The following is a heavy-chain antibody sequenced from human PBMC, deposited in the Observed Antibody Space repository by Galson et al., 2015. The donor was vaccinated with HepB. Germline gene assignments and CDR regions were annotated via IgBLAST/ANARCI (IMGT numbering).Heavy chain of an antibody. D-gene: IGHD3-22*01. CDR1: GFTFDDYA. CDR3: AKEAFDSSGHYFEYFDY. V-gene: IGHV3-9*01. J-gene: IGHJ4*02. Sequence: SLRLSCAASGFTFDDYAMHWVRQAPGKGLEWISYITWNGGSVGYEDSVKGRFTVSRDNAKNSLYLQMNSLRVEDTAFYYCAKEAFDSSGHYFEYFDYWGPGNLVTVSS. CDR2: ITWNGGSV.